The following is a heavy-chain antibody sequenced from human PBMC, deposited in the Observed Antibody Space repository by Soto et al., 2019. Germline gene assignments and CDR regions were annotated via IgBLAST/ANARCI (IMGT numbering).Heavy chain of an antibody. CDR1: GFTFSNAW. Sequence: GGSLRLSCAASGFTFSNAWMNWVRQAPGKGLEWVGRIKSKTVGGTTDYAAPVKGRFTISRDDSKNTLYLQMNSLKTEDTAVYYCTTGISGDIVVVPAAYAPYYYYGMDVWGQGTTVTVSS. V-gene: IGHV3-15*07. CDR3: TTGISGDIVVVPAAYAPYYYYGMDV. J-gene: IGHJ6*02. CDR2: IKSKTVGGTT. D-gene: IGHD2-2*01.